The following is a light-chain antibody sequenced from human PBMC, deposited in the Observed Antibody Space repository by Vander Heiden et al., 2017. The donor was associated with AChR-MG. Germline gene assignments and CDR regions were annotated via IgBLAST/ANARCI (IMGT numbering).Light chain of an antibody. CDR2: AAS. CDR3: LQDYTYPLT. CDR1: QDIRND. V-gene: IGKV1-6*01. Sequence: AIQMTQSPSSLSSSVGDRVTIPCRASQDIRNDLGWYQQKPGKAPKLLIYAASSLQSGVPSGFSGSGSGTDFTLTISSLQPEDFGTYYCLQDYTYPLTFGQGTKVEIK. J-gene: IGKJ1*01.